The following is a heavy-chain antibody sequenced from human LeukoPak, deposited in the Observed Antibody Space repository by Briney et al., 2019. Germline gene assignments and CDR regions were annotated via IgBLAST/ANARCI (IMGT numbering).Heavy chain of an antibody. Sequence: GGSLRLSCAGSGFTFSSNWMSWVRQAPGKGLEWVANMNRDGSERYHVDSMGGRFTISRDNAKNSLYLQLNGLRLEDTAVYYCARDGGFIRFGGQDVWGQGTTVTVS. CDR3: ARDGGFIRFGGQDV. J-gene: IGHJ6*02. CDR1: GFTFSSNW. D-gene: IGHD3-16*01. CDR2: MNRDGSER. V-gene: IGHV3-7*01.